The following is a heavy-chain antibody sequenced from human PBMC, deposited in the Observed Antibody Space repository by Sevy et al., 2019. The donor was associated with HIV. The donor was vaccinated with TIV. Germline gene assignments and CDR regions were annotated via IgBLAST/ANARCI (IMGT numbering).Heavy chain of an antibody. CDR1: GFTFSSYA. J-gene: IGHJ4*02. D-gene: IGHD2-15*01. Sequence: GGSLRLSCAASGFTFSSYAMHWVRQAPGKGLEGVAVISYDGSNKYYADSVKGRFTISRDNSKNTLYLEMNSLRTEDTAVYYCARDQGAVVIVAATLFEYWGQGTLVTVSS. V-gene: IGHV3-30*04. CDR2: ISYDGSNK. CDR3: ARDQGAVVIVAATLFEY.